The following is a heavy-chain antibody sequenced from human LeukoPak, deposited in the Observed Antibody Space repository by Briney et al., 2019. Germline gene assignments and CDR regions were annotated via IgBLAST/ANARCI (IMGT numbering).Heavy chain of an antibody. V-gene: IGHV1-69*13. CDR2: IIPIFGIA. CDR3: ARGRDPGDHGALSSVFDI. CDR1: GGTFSSYA. D-gene: IGHD3-16*01. Sequence: SVKVSCKASGGTFSSYAISWVRQAPGQGLEWMGRIIPIFGIANYAQKFQGRVTITADESTSTAYMELSSLRSEDTAVYYCARGRDPGDHGALSSVFDIWGKGKMVTVSS. J-gene: IGHJ3*02.